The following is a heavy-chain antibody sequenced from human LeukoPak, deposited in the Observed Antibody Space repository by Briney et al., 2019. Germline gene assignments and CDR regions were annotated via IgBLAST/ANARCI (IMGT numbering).Heavy chain of an antibody. J-gene: IGHJ5*02. CDR3: ARDRPVTGANWFDP. D-gene: IGHD4-11*01. CDR1: GGSISSSNYY. Sequence: PSETLSLTCIVSGGSISSSNYYWGWIRQPPGKGLEWIGSIYYSGSTYYSSSLKSRVTISVDTSKNQFSLKLSSVTAADTAVYYCARDRPVTGANWFDPWGQGALVTVSS. V-gene: IGHV4-39*02. CDR2: IYYSGST.